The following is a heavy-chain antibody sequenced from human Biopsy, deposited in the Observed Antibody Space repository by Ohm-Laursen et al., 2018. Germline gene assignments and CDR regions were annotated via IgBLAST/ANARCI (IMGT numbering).Heavy chain of an antibody. J-gene: IGHJ3*01. CDR3: ASLVLGPTNDASDL. CDR2: INHSGRT. D-gene: IGHD3-22*01. V-gene: IGHV4-34*01. CDR1: GESFNGYY. Sequence: TLSLTCAVYGESFNGYYWSWIRQTPGKGLEWIGEINHSGRTNYNPSLKSRVTMSVDTSKKQLSLRLRSVTAADTAMYYCASLVLGPTNDASDLWGQGTMVVVSS.